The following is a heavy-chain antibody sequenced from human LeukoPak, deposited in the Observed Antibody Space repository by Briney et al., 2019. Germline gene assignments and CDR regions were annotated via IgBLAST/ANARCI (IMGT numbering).Heavy chain of an antibody. Sequence: SVKVSCKASGGTFSSYAISWVRQAPGQGLEWMGGNIPIFGTANYAQKFQGRVTITADESTSTAYMELSSLRSEDTAVYYCARPPYFYDSGGYSQDYYYGMDVWGQGTTVTVSS. CDR1: GGTFSSYA. CDR3: ARPPYFYDSGGYSQDYYYGMDV. J-gene: IGHJ6*02. D-gene: IGHD3-22*01. V-gene: IGHV1-69*13. CDR2: NIPIFGTA.